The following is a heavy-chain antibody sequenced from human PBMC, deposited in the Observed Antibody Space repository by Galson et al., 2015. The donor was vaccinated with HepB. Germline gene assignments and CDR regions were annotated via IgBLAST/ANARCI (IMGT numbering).Heavy chain of an antibody. D-gene: IGHD6-13*01. CDR2: IIPIFGTA. CDR1: GGTFSSYA. Sequence: SVKVSCKASGGTFSSYAISWVRQAPGQGLEWMGGIIPIFGTANYAQKFQGRVTITADESTSTAYMELSSLRSEDTAVYYCARDLAAAATYNWFDPWGQGTLVTVSS. CDR3: ARDLAAAATYNWFDP. V-gene: IGHV1-69*13. J-gene: IGHJ5*02.